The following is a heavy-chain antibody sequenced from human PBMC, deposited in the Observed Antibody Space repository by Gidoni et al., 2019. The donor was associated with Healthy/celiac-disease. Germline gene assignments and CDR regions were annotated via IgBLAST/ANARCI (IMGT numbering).Heavy chain of an antibody. CDR2: IYTSGST. CDR3: ARDCTSGCPYYYYYYGMDV. J-gene: IGHJ6*02. Sequence: QVQLQESGPGLVKPSETLSLTCTVSGDSISRYYWSWIRQPAGKGLEWIGRIYTSGSTNYNPSLKSRVTMSVDTSKNQFSLKLSSVTAADTAVYYCARDCTSGCPYYYYYYGMDVWGQGTTVTVSS. D-gene: IGHD6-19*01. V-gene: IGHV4-4*07. CDR1: GDSISRYY.